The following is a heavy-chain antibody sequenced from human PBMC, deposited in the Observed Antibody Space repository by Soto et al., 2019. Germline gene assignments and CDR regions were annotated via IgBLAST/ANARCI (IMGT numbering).Heavy chain of an antibody. J-gene: IGHJ4*02. Sequence: SETLSLTCTVSGGSFNSGSYSWSWIRQPPGKGLGWIGYVYHTGRTSYNPSLKSRVSISMDTSKNQFSLNLDSVTAADTAVYFCARDCAYFDSWGQGTLVTVSS. D-gene: IGHD2-21*01. V-gene: IGHV4-61*01. CDR2: VYHTGRT. CDR3: ARDCAYFDS. CDR1: GGSFNSGSYS.